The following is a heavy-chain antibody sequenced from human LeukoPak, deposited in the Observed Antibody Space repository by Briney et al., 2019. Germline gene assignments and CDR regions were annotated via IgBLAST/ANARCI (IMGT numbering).Heavy chain of an antibody. J-gene: IGHJ4*02. CDR2: ISSSSSYI. V-gene: IGHV3-21*01. CDR1: GFTFSSYS. Sequence: GGSLRLSCAASGFTFSSYSMNWVRQAPGKGLEWVSSISSSSSYIYYADSVKGRFTISRDNAKNSLYLQMNSLRAEDTAVYYCARGIDWLKYLDYWGQGTLVTVSS. D-gene: IGHD3-9*01. CDR3: ARGIDWLKYLDY.